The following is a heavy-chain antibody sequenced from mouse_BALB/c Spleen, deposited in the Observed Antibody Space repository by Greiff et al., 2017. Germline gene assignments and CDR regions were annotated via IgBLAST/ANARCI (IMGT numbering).Heavy chain of an antibody. CDR3: TVYDGYYEAWFAY. D-gene: IGHD2-3*01. V-gene: IGHV1S22*01. CDR2: IYPGSGST. CDR1: GYSFTSYW. Sequence: LQQPGPELVRPGASVKLSCTASGYSFTSYWTYWVMQRPGQGLVWFGNIYPGSGSTNYDDKFKSKATLTVDTSSSTAYMQLSSLTSEDAAVYYCTVYDGYYEAWFAYGGQGTLVTVSA. J-gene: IGHJ3*01.